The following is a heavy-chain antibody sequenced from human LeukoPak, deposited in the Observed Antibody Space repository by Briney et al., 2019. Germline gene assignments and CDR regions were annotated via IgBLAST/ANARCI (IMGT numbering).Heavy chain of an antibody. J-gene: IGHJ4*02. Sequence: GGSLRLSCAASGFTFSNSAMCWVRQAPGKGLEWVAHINQDGSEEHYMDSVKARFTISRDNAKNSLSLQMNSLRAEDTAVYYCVRNGGVSGYDLLDYWGQGTLVTVSS. CDR3: VRNGGVSGYDLLDY. D-gene: IGHD5-12*01. V-gene: IGHV3-7*01. CDR2: INQDGSEE. CDR1: GFTFSNSA.